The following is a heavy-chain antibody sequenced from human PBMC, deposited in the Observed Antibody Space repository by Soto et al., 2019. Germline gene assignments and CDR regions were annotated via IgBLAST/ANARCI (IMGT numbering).Heavy chain of an antibody. J-gene: IGHJ4*02. Sequence: EVQLLESGGGLVQPGGSLRLSCAASGFTFSSYAMPWVRQAPGKGLEWVSAIRAAGGLTYYADSVKGRFTISRDNSKDAVYLQMNSLRAEDTAVHYCAKVRRDPGSGSSLYWGQGTLVTVSS. V-gene: IGHV3-23*01. CDR1: GFTFSSYA. CDR3: AKVRRDPGSGSSLY. D-gene: IGHD1-26*01. CDR2: IRAAGGLT.